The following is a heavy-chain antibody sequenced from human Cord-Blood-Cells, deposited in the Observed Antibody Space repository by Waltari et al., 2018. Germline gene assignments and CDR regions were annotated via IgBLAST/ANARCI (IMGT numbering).Heavy chain of an antibody. V-gene: IGHV4-59*01. CDR2: IDYSGST. CDR1: GGSISSYY. Sequence: QVQLQESGPGLVKPSETLSLTCTVSGGSISSYYWSWIRQPPGKGLEWIGYIDYSGSTNYNPSLKSRVTISVDTSKNQFSLKLSSVTAADTAVYYCARGTGRDYWGQGTLVTVSS. CDR3: ARGTGRDY. J-gene: IGHJ4*02.